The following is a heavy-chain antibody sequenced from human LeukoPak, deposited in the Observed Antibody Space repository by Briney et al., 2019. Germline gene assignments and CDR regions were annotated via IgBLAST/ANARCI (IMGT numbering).Heavy chain of an antibody. D-gene: IGHD6-19*01. V-gene: IGHV3-7*01. J-gene: IGHJ3*02. Sequence: GGSLRLSCEGSGFTFSNYWMGWVRQAPGKGLQWVANIKTDGSEKYYVDSVKGRFTISRDNAKNSLYLQMNSLRAEDTAVYYCATALGWYGGPDAFDIWGQGTMVTVSS. CDR2: IKTDGSEK. CDR3: ATALGWYGGPDAFDI. CDR1: GFTFSNYW.